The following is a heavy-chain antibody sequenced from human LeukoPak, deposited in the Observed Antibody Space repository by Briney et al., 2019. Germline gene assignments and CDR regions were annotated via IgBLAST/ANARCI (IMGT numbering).Heavy chain of an antibody. Sequence: ASVKVSCKASGGTFSSYAISWVRQAPGQGLEWIGGIIPIFGTANYAQKFQGRVTITADESTSTAYMELSSLRSEDTAVYYCARVAGFYYYYGMDVWGKGTTVTVSS. V-gene: IGHV1-69*13. J-gene: IGHJ6*04. CDR2: IIPIFGTA. CDR1: GGTFSSYA. CDR3: ARVAGFYYYYGMDV.